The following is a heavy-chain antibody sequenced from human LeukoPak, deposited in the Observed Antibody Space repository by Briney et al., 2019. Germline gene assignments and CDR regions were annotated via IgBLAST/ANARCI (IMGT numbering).Heavy chain of an antibody. CDR1: GFTFSSYA. CDR3: ARGSPKGGSYYMDV. D-gene: IGHD3-16*01. CDR2: INHSGST. Sequence: GSLRLSCAASGFTFSSYAMSWIRQPPGKGLEWIGEINHSGSTNYNPSLKSRVTISVDTSKNQFSLKLSSVTAADTAVYYCARGSPKGGSYYMDVWGKGTTVTVSS. J-gene: IGHJ6*03. V-gene: IGHV4-34*01.